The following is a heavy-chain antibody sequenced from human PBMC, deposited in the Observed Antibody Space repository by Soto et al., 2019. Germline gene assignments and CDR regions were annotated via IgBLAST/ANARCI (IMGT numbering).Heavy chain of an antibody. J-gene: IGHJ4*02. CDR3: XXXXXXXXXXXALDY. CDR1: GDTFTDYY. Sequence: QVQLVQSGAEVKXXXXXXKVSCKASGDTFTDYYIHWVRQAPGQGLEWMGTVNPSGGHTTYAQHFLGRMTMTRDTSTSTLYMELTSLTSEDTAVXXXXXXXXXXXXXXALDYWGQGTLVTVSS. V-gene: IGHV1-46*01. CDR2: VNPSGGHT.